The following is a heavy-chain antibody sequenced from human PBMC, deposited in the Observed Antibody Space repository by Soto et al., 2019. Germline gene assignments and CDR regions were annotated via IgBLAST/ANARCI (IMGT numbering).Heavy chain of an antibody. Sequence: QVQLQESGPGLVKPSQTLSLTCTVSGGSISSGGYYWSWIRQHPGKGLEWIGYIYYSGSTYYNPSLKSRVTIXADXSXNQFSLKLSSVTAADTAVYYCARVGITMVRGVWCDPWGQGTLVTVSS. J-gene: IGHJ5*02. CDR3: ARVGITMVRGVWCDP. V-gene: IGHV4-31*03. D-gene: IGHD3-10*01. CDR2: IYYSGST. CDR1: GGSISSGGYY.